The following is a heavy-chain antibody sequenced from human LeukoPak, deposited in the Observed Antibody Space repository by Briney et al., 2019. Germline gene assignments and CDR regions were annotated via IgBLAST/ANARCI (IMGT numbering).Heavy chain of an antibody. V-gene: IGHV3-23*01. Sequence: PGGSLRLSCAASGFTFSSYAMSWVRQAPGKGLEWVSAISGSGGSTYYADSVKGRFTISRDNSKNTVYLQMNSLRGEDTAIYYCAREGLLGSGSYTPGYHGMDVWGQGTTVTVSS. D-gene: IGHD3-10*01. CDR1: GFTFSSYA. CDR2: ISGSGGST. CDR3: AREGLLGSGSYTPGYHGMDV. J-gene: IGHJ6*02.